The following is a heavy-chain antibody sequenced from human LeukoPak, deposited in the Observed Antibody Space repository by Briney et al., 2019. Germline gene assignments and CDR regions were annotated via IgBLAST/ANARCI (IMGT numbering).Heavy chain of an antibody. Sequence: SETLSLTCTVSGGSISSYYWGWIRQPPGKGLEWIGSIYHSGRTYYNPSLKSRVTISVDTSKNQFSLKLTSVTAADTAVYYCARVEGVTTEIDPWGQGTLVTVSS. CDR1: GGSISSYY. V-gene: IGHV4-38-2*02. CDR2: IYHSGRT. CDR3: ARVEGVTTEIDP. D-gene: IGHD4-17*01. J-gene: IGHJ5*02.